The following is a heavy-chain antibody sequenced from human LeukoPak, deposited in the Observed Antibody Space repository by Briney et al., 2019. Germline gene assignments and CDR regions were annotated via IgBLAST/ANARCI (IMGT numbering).Heavy chain of an antibody. D-gene: IGHD3-10*01. J-gene: IGHJ6*02. CDR3: ARVRITMVRGGDGMDV. V-gene: IGHV1-2*04. Sequence: ASVKVSCKASGYTFTSYAMNWVRQAPGQGLEWMGWINPNSGGTNYAQKFQGWVTMTRDTSISTAYMELSRLRSDDTAVYYCARVRITMVRGGDGMDVWGQGTTVTVSS. CDR1: GYTFTSYA. CDR2: INPNSGGT.